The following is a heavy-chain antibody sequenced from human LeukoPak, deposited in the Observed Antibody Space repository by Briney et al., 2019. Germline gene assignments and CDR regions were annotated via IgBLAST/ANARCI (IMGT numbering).Heavy chain of an antibody. CDR1: GFTVTKTY. Sequence: GGSLRLSCAVSGFTVTKTYMSWVRQAPGRGLEWVSIIYKSGSTYYADSVKGRFTISRDNSKNTLYLQMNSLRAEDTAVYYCAKDLRGSSMVRGVSYYFDYWGQGTLVTVSS. CDR3: AKDLRGSSMVRGVSYYFDY. V-gene: IGHV3-53*01. CDR2: IYKSGST. D-gene: IGHD3-10*01. J-gene: IGHJ4*02.